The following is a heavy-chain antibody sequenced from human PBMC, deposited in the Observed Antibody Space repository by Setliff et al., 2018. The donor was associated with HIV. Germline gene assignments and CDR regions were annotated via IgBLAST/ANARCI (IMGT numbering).Heavy chain of an antibody. D-gene: IGHD2-2*01. CDR1: GEPFNGFY. CDR3: AREGSSTWPDQGYFDL. CDR2: VNPTGRP. Sequence: SSETLSLTCTVSGEPFNGFYWTWIRQPPGKGLEWIGDVNPTGRPNYSPSLKSRVTMSLDTSKNQFSLKLSSVTAADTAVYYCAREGSSTWPDQGYFDLWGRGTLVTVSS. J-gene: IGHJ2*01. V-gene: IGHV4-34*01.